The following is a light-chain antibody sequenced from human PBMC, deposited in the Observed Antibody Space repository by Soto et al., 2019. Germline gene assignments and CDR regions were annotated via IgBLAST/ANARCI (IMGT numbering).Light chain of an antibody. Sequence: IVMTQSPATLSLSPGERSSLSCRASHSVSTNVAWYQQKPAQAPRLLIYGASTRATGIPARFSGGGSGTEFTLTISSLQPEDVATYYCQNYNSAPLTFGGGTKVDIK. CDR3: QNYNSAPLT. CDR1: HSVSTN. V-gene: IGKV3-15*01. J-gene: IGKJ4*01. CDR2: GAS.